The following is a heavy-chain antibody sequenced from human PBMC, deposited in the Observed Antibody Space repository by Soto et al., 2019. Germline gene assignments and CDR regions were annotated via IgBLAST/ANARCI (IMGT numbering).Heavy chain of an antibody. CDR1: GYTFTSYG. J-gene: IGHJ6*02. CDR3: GNPSLPQQLPPGSYGLDV. Sequence: ASVKVSCRASGYTFTSYGISWVRQAPGQGLEWMGWISAYNGNTNYAQKLQGRVTMTTDTSTSTAYMELRSLRSDDTAVYYCGNPSLPQQLPPGSYGLDVWGQGPTVPV. V-gene: IGHV1-18*04. D-gene: IGHD6-13*01. CDR2: ISAYNGNT.